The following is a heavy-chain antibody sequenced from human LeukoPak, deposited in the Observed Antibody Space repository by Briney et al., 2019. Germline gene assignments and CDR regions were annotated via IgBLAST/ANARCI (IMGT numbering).Heavy chain of an antibody. D-gene: IGHD1-7*01. J-gene: IGHJ4*02. CDR2: ISGSGGST. V-gene: IGHV3-23*01. CDR3: AKDNWNYFRYFDY. Sequence: GGSLRLSCAASGFTFSSYAMSWVRQAPGKGLEWVSAISGSGGSTHYADSVKGRFTISRDNSKNTLYLQMNSLRAEDTAVYYCAKDNWNYFRYFDYWGQGTLVTVSS. CDR1: GFTFSSYA.